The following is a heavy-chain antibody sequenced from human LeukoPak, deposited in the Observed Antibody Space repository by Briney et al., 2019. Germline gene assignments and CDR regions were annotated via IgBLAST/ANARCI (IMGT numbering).Heavy chain of an antibody. CDR1: GGSISSYY. CDR3: ARELRVSYWYFDL. Sequence: SETLSLTCSVSGGSISSYYWSWIRQPPGKGLEWIGYIYHSGSTVYNPSLKSRVTLSLDTSKNQFSLKLSSVTAADTAVYYCARELRVSYWYFDLWGRGTLVTVSS. J-gene: IGHJ2*01. D-gene: IGHD2-15*01. V-gene: IGHV4-59*12. CDR2: IYHSGST.